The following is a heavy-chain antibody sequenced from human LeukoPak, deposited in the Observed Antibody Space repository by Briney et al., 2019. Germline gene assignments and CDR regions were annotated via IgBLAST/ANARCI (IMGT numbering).Heavy chain of an antibody. CDR1: GFTFSTYS. J-gene: IGHJ4*02. V-gene: IGHV3-21*01. CDR3: ARDVGLDY. CDR2: ISTSSSYI. Sequence: PGGSLRLSCAASGFTFSTYSMNWVRPAPGLGLEWVSSISTSSSYIDYADSVKGRFTISRDNGKNSLFLQMNSLRAEDTAVYYCARDVGLDYWGQGTLVTVSS. D-gene: IGHD2-15*01.